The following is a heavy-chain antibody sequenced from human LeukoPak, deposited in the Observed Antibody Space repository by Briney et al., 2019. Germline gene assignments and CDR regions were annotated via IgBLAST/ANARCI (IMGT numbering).Heavy chain of an antibody. CDR2: VHRSGRT. V-gene: IGHV4-38-2*01. Sequence: SETLSLTCGVSGYSISDGYHWGWIRQPPGKGLEWVASVHRSGRTYYNPSLKSRAIISADTSDNHFSLRLTSVTAADTAVYYCARGGFYTTTWFDSWGPGSMVTVTS. CDR3: ARGGFYTTTWFDS. D-gene: IGHD2-2*02. CDR1: GYSISDGYH. J-gene: IGHJ5*01.